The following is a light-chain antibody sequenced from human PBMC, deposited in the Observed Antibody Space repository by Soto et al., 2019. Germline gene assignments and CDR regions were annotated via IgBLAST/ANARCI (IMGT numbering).Light chain of an antibody. Sequence: EVVLTQSPATLSLSPGETATLSCRASHNVDIYLAWYQQKPGQAPRLLIYDASNRATGIPARFSGSGSGTDFTLTFSSLEPEDSEVYYCQQRKPWPPLTFGQGTRLE. CDR1: HNVDIY. CDR3: QQRKPWPPLT. J-gene: IGKJ5*01. V-gene: IGKV3-11*01. CDR2: DAS.